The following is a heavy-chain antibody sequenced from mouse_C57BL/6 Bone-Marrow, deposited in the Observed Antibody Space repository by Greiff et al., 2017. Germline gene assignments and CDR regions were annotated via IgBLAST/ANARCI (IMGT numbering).Heavy chain of an antibody. V-gene: IGHV1-59*01. CDR1: GYTFTSYW. D-gene: IGHD1-1*01. CDR2: IDPSDSYT. Sequence: QVQLQQSGAELVRPGTSVKLSCKASGYTFTSYWMHWVKQRPGQGLEWIGVIDPSDSYTNYNQKFKGKATLTVDTSSSTAYMQLSSLTSEDSAVYYCFLLRRGYWGQGTTLTVSS. J-gene: IGHJ2*01. CDR3: FLLRRGY.